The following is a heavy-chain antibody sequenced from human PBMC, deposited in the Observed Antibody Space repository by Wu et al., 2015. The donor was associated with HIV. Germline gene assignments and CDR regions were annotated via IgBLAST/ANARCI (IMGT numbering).Heavy chain of an antibody. D-gene: IGHD3-10*01. V-gene: IGHV1-69*12. CDR1: GGTFSSYA. CDR3: ARVQNYYGSGSSDWFDP. Sequence: QVQLVQSGAEVKKPGSSVKVSCKASGGTFSSYAISWVRQAPGQGLEWMGGIIPIFGTANYAQKFQGRVTITADESTSTAYMELSSLRSEDTAVYYCARVQNYYGSGSSDWFDPWGQGTLVTVSS. J-gene: IGHJ5*02. CDR2: IIPIFGTA.